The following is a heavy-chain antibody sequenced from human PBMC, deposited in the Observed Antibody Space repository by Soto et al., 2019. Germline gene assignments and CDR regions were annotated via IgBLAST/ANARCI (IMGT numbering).Heavy chain of an antibody. Sequence: PSETLSLTCAVSGYFMTNGNYWGWIRQSPGKGLEWIGSIYYTGRTYYNPSLKSRVTMSVDTSKNQFSLKLTSVTAADTAIYYCARLTGGFRLVLDYWGQGTQVTVSS. CDR1: GYFMTNGNY. V-gene: IGHV4-38-2*01. CDR3: ARLTGGFRLVLDY. D-gene: IGHD3-16*01. CDR2: IYYTGRT. J-gene: IGHJ4*02.